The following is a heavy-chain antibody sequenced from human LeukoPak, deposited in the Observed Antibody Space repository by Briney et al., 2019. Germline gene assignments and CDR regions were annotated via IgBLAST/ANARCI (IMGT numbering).Heavy chain of an antibody. V-gene: IGHV3-7*01. D-gene: IGHD3-10*01. J-gene: IGHJ6*02. CDR1: GFTFSSYW. Sequence: GGSLRLSCAASGFTFSSYWMSWVRQAPGRGLEWVANIKQDGSEKYYVDSVKGRFTISRDNAKNSLYLQMNSLRAEDTAVYYCARIYGSGSYYTPYYYGMDVWGQGTTVTVSS. CDR2: IKQDGSEK. CDR3: ARIYGSGSYYTPYYYGMDV.